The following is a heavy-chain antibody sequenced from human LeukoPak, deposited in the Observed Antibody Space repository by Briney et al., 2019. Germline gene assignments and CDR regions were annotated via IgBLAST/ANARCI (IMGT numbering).Heavy chain of an antibody. CDR3: AKFRGWLSHMDV. J-gene: IGHJ6*03. D-gene: IGHD6-19*01. V-gene: IGHV3-64*01. CDR1: GFTFSDYY. CDR2: VNSNGQNT. Sequence: GGSLRLSCAASGFTFSDYYMSWIRQAPGKGLEYVSAVNSNGQNTYYANSVKGRFTISRDNSKNTLFLQMGSLRGEDMAVYYCAKFRGWLSHMDVWGKGTTVTVSS.